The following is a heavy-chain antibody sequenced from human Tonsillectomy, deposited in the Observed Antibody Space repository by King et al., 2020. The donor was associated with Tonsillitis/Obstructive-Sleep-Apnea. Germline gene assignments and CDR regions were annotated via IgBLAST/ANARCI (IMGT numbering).Heavy chain of an antibody. Sequence: VQLVESGGGVVQPGRSLRLSCAASGFTFSGSGMNWVRQAPGKGLEWVAVISYDASNKYYADYVRGRFTISRDNSKNTLYLQMNSLRAEDTVVYYCAKDLGGGWALDYWGQGTLVTVSS. CDR1: GFTFSGSG. CDR2: ISYDASNK. J-gene: IGHJ4*02. CDR3: AKDLGGGWALDY. D-gene: IGHD6-19*01. V-gene: IGHV3-30*18.